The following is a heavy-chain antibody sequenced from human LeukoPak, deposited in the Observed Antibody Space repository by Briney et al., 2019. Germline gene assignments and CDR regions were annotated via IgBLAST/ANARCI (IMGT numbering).Heavy chain of an antibody. CDR2: ISSSSSTI. CDR1: GFTFSSYS. Sequence: GGSLRLSCAASGFTFSSYSMNWVRQAPGKGLEWVSYISSSSSTIYYADSVKGRFTISRDNAKNSLYVQMNSLRDEDTAVYYCARDYYDSSGYYFGGYWGQGTLVTVSS. J-gene: IGHJ4*02. CDR3: ARDYYDSSGYYFGGY. D-gene: IGHD3-22*01. V-gene: IGHV3-48*02.